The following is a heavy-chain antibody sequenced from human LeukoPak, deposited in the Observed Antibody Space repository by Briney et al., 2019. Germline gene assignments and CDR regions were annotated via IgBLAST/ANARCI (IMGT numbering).Heavy chain of an antibody. CDR1: GFTFSDYY. J-gene: IGHJ4*02. V-gene: IGHV3-11*04. CDR2: ISSSGSTI. D-gene: IGHD1-1*01. Sequence: GGSLRLSCAASGFTFSDYYMSWIRQAPGKGLEWVSYISSSGSTIYYADSVKGRFTISRDNAKNSLYLQMNSLRAEDTAVYYCARSPQASWNLPLYYFDYWGQGTLVTVSS. CDR3: ARSPQASWNLPLYYFDY.